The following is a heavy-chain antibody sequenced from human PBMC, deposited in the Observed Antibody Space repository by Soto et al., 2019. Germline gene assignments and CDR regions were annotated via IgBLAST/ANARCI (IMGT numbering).Heavy chain of an antibody. CDR2: IIPIFGTA. Sequence: ASVKVSFKASGGTFSSYAISWVRQAPGQGLEWMGGIIPIFGTANYAQKFQGRVTITADESTSTAYMELSSLRSEDTAVYYCARVHAVAGIESDYFDYWGQGTLVTVSS. V-gene: IGHV1-69*13. D-gene: IGHD6-19*01. CDR3: ARVHAVAGIESDYFDY. J-gene: IGHJ4*02. CDR1: GGTFSSYA.